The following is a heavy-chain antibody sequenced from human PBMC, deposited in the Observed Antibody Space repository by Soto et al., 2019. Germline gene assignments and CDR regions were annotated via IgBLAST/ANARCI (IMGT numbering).Heavy chain of an antibody. CDR2: ISYDGSNK. CDR1: GFTFSSYA. D-gene: IGHD6-19*01. Sequence: GGSLRLSCAASGFTFSSYAMHWVRQAPGKGLEWVAVISYDGSNKYYADSVKGRFTISRDNSKNTLYLQMNSLRAEDTAVYYCARGSRRSRQWLVLIYYGMDVWGQGTTVTVSS. V-gene: IGHV3-30-3*01. CDR3: ARGSRRSRQWLVLIYYGMDV. J-gene: IGHJ6*02.